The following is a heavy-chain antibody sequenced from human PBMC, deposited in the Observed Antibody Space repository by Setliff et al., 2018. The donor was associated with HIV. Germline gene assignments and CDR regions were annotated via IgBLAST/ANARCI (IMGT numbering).Heavy chain of an antibody. V-gene: IGHV4-39*07. CDR1: GGSISSSSYY. D-gene: IGHD1-20*01. CDR3: ARLFYNWNDGDYFDY. Sequence: PSETLSLTCTVSGGSISSSSYYWGWIRQPPGKGLEWIGSIYYSGSTYYNPSLKSRVTISVDTSKNQFSLKLSSVTAADTAVYYCARLFYNWNDGDYFDYWGQGTLVTVSS. CDR2: IYYSGST. J-gene: IGHJ4*02.